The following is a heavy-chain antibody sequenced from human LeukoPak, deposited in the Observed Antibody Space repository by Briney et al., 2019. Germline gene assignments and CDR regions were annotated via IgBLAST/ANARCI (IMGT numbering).Heavy chain of an antibody. V-gene: IGHV3-30*04. J-gene: IGHJ4*02. CDR3: ARDSIGYAYFDY. Sequence: SGGSLRLSCAASGFTFSSYAMHWVRQAPGKGLEWVAVISYDGSNKYYADSVKGRFTISRDNSKNTLYLQMNSLRAEDTAVYYCARDSIGYAYFDYWGQGTLVPVSS. D-gene: IGHD2-2*03. CDR1: GFTFSSYA. CDR2: ISYDGSNK.